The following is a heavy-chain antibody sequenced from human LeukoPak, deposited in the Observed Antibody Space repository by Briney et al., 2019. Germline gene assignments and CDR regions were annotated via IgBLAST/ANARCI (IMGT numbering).Heavy chain of an antibody. V-gene: IGHV3-23*01. CDR2: ISGSGGST. Sequence: GGSLRLSCAASGFTFSSYAMSWVRQAPGKGLEWVSAISGSGGSTYYADSVKGRFTISRDNSKNTLYLQMNSLRAEDTAVYYCARSNGRGWYSSSDDAFDIWGQGTMVTVSS. J-gene: IGHJ3*02. CDR1: GFTFSSYA. D-gene: IGHD6-13*01. CDR3: ARSNGRGWYSSSDDAFDI.